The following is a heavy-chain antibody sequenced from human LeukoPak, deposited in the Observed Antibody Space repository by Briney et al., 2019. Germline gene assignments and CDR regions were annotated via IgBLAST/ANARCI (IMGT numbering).Heavy chain of an antibody. V-gene: IGHV3-21*01. CDR3: ARDRATGTTNYYYYYGMDV. D-gene: IGHD1-1*01. CDR1: GFTFSTYT. CDR2: ISSGTSYI. J-gene: IGHJ6*04. Sequence: PGGSLRLSCAASGFTFSTYTVSWVRQAPGKGLEWVSSISSGTSYIYYADSVKGRFTISRDNAKNSLYLQMNSLRAGDTAVYYCARDRATGTTNYYYYYGMDVWGKGTTVTVSS.